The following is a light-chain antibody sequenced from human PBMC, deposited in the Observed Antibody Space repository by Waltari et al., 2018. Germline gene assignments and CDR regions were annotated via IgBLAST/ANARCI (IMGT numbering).Light chain of an antibody. Sequence: EIVSTQSPGTLCLSPGGRATLSGRASQSVSRVLAWSQQQPGRAPRLLIYGAPNRATGIPDRFSGSGSGTDFSLTISRLDPEDFAVYYCQHYVRLPVTFGQGTKVEIK. CDR2: GAP. V-gene: IGKV3-20*01. CDR1: QSVSRV. CDR3: QHYVRLPVT. J-gene: IGKJ1*01.